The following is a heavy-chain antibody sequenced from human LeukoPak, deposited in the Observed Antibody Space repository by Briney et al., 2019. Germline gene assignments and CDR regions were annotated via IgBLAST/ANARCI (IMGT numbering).Heavy chain of an antibody. CDR3: ARETTYCGGDCPRSLVD. CDR2: IYYSGST. V-gene: IGHV4-59*12. D-gene: IGHD2-21*02. Sequence: SETLSLTCTVSGGSISSYYWSWIRQPPGKGLEWIGYIYYSGSTNYNPSLKSRVTISVDTSKNQFSLKLSSVTAADTAVYYCARETTYCGGDCPRSLVDWGQGTLVTVSS. CDR1: GGSISSYY. J-gene: IGHJ4*02.